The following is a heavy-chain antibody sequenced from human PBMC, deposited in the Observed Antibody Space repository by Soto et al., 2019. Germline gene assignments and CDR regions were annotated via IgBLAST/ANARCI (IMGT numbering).Heavy chain of an antibody. CDR3: ARGVRYYGSGSYQQNYYYYYMDV. CDR2: IYYSGST. V-gene: IGHV4-31*03. Sequence: SETLSLTCTVSGGSISSGGYYWSWIRQHPGKGLEWIGYIYYSGSTYYNPSLKSRVTISVDTSKNQFSLKLSSVTAADTAVYYCARGVRYYGSGSYQQNYYYYYMDVWGKGTTVTVSS. J-gene: IGHJ6*03. CDR1: GGSISSGGYY. D-gene: IGHD3-10*01.